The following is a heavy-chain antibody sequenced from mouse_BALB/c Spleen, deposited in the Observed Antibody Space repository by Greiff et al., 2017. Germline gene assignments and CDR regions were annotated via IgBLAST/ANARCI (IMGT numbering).Heavy chain of an antibody. CDR2: ISYSGST. CDR3: ASTAPYAMDY. D-gene: IGHD1-2*01. V-gene: IGHV3-2*02. CDR1: GYSITSDYA. J-gene: IGHJ4*01. Sequence: EVKLLESGPGLVKPSQSLSLTCTVTGYSITSDYAWNWIRQFPGNKLEWMGYISYSGSTSYNPSLKSRISITRDTSKNQFFLQLNSVTTEDTATYYCASTAPYAMDYWGQGTSVTVSS.